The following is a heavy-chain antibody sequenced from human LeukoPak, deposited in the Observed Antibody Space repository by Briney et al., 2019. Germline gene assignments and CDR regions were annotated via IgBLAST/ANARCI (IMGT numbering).Heavy chain of an antibody. CDR2: IKQDGSEK. Sequence: SGGSLRLSCAASGFTFSSYWMSWVRQAPGKGLEWVANIKQDGSEKYYVDSVKGRFTISRDNAKNSLYLQMNSLRAEDTAVYYCARELLGCSSTSCYGNWFDPWGQGTLVTVSS. CDR1: GFTFSSYW. J-gene: IGHJ5*02. V-gene: IGHV3-7*03. D-gene: IGHD2-2*01. CDR3: ARELLGCSSTSCYGNWFDP.